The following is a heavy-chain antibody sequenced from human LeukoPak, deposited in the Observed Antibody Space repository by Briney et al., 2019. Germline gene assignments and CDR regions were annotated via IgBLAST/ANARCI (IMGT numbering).Heavy chain of an antibody. CDR2: ISGSGGST. Sequence: PGGSLRLSCAASGFTFSSYAMSWVRQAPGKGLEWVSAISGSGGSTYYADAVKGRFTISRDNAKNTLYLQVNSLRAEDTAVYYCAKDKAMVRGVRRPHERWGQGTLVTVSS. CDR1: GFTFSSYA. D-gene: IGHD3-10*01. J-gene: IGHJ4*02. CDR3: AKDKAMVRGVRRPHER. V-gene: IGHV3-23*01.